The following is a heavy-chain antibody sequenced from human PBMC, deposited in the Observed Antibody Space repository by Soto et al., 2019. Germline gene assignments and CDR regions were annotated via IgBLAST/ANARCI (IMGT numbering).Heavy chain of an antibody. J-gene: IGHJ6*03. CDR1: GFTFSSYA. CDR3: AKVIRGVDYYYYYYMDV. V-gene: IGHV3-23*01. D-gene: IGHD3-10*01. CDR2: ISGSGGST. Sequence: EVQLLESGGGLVQPGGSLRLSCAASGFTFSSYAMSWVRQAPGKGLEWVSAISGSGGSTYYADSVKGRFTISRDNSKNTLYLQMNSLRAEDTAVYYCAKVIRGVDYYYYYYMDVWGKGTTVTVSS.